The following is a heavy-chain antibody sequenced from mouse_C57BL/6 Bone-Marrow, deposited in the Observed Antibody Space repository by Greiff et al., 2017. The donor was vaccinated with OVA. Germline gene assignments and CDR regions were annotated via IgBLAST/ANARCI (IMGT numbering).Heavy chain of an antibody. Sequence: QVQLKESGAELAKPGASVKLSCKASGYTFTSYWMHWVKQRPGQGLEWIGYINPSSGYTKYNQKFKDKATLTADKSSSTAYMQLSSLTYEDSAVYYCVITTVVSPLFDYWGQGTTLTVSS. CDR2: INPSSGYT. CDR1: GYTFTSYW. CDR3: VITTVVSPLFDY. V-gene: IGHV1-7*01. D-gene: IGHD1-1*01. J-gene: IGHJ2*01.